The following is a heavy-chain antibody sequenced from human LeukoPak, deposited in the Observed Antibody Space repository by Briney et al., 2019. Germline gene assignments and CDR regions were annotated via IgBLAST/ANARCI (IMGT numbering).Heavy chain of an antibody. Sequence: SQTLSLTCTVSGGSISSGNYYWSWIRQPAGKGLEWIGRIYTSGSTNYNPSLKSRVTISVDTSKNRFSLKLSSVTAADTVVYYCARNIPARPQDYWGQGTLVTVSS. CDR2: IYTSGST. CDR3: ARNIPARPQDY. D-gene: IGHD6-6*01. CDR1: GGSISSGNYY. J-gene: IGHJ4*02. V-gene: IGHV4-61*02.